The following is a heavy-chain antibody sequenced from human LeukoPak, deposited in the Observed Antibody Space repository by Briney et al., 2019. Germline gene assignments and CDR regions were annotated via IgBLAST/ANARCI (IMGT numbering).Heavy chain of an antibody. D-gene: IGHD3-9*01. J-gene: IGHJ4*02. Sequence: PGGSLRLSCAASGFTFSSYGMHWVRQAPGKGLEWVAFIRYDGSNKYYADSVKGRFTISRDNSKNTLYLQMNSLRAEDTAVYYCAKDRFSDILTGSFDYWGQGTLVTVSS. CDR3: AKDRFSDILTGSFDY. CDR1: GFTFSSYG. CDR2: IRYDGSNK. V-gene: IGHV3-30*02.